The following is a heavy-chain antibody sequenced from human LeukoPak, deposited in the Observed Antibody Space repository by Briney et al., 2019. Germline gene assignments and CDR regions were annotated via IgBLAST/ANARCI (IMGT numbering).Heavy chain of an antibody. CDR1: GYTFTSYY. CDR3: ARELLRRNNWFDP. D-gene: IGHD3-3*01. V-gene: IGHV1-46*01. Sequence: PRASVKVSCKASGYTFTSYYMHWVRQAPGQGLEWMGLINPTGGSTGYAQKFQGRVTMTRDMSTSTVYMELSSLRSEDTAVYYCARELLRRNNWFDPWGQGTLVTVSS. CDR2: INPTGGST. J-gene: IGHJ5*02.